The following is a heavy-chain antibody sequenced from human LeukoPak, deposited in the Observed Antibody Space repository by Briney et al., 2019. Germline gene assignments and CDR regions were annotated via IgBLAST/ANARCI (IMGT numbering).Heavy chain of an antibody. V-gene: IGHV4-4*02. J-gene: IGHJ5*02. D-gene: IGHD5-18*01. CDR3: ARRRYITAMARWGWFDP. Sequence: PSGTLSLTCAVSGDSISSSNWWSWVRQPPGKGLEWIGEIYHSGNTNYNPSLKSRVTISVDTSKNQFSLKLSSVTAADTAVYYCARRRYITAMARWGWFDPWGQGTLVTVSS. CDR1: GDSISSSNW. CDR2: IYHSGNT.